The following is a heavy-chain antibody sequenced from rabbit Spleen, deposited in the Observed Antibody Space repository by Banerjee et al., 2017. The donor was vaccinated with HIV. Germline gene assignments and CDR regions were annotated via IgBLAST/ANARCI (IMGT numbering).Heavy chain of an antibody. J-gene: IGHJ3*01. D-gene: IGHD4-1*01. CDR2: IDLVFGTT. Sequence: QEQLEESGGGLVKPEGSLTLTCKASGFSFSSSDYICWVRQAPGKGLEWIGYIDLVFGTTYYASWVNGRFTISSDNAQSTVDLKMTSLTAADTATYFCARAIDPWLGLTRLDLWGQGTLVTVS. CDR1: GFSFSSSDY. V-gene: IGHV1S43*01. CDR3: ARAIDPWLGLTRLDL.